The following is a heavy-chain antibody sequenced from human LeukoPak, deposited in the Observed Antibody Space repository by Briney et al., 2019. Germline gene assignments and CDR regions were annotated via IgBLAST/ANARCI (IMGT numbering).Heavy chain of an antibody. V-gene: IGHV4-30-4*01. Sequence: SETLSLTCTVSGGSISSGDYYWSWIRQPPGKGLEWIGYIYYSGSTYYNPSLKSRVTISVDTSKNQFSLKLSSVTAADTAVYYCARVIGGNNYDILTGYYIPLHFDYWGQGTLVTVSS. CDR3: ARVIGGNNYDILTGYYIPLHFDY. CDR2: IYYSGST. CDR1: GGSISSGDYY. J-gene: IGHJ4*02. D-gene: IGHD3-9*01.